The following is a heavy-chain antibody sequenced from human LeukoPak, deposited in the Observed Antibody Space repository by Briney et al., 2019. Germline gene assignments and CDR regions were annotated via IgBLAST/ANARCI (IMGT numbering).Heavy chain of an antibody. J-gene: IGHJ6*02. Sequence: ASVKASCKASGYTFTSYGISWVRQAPGQGLEWMGWISAYNGNTNYAQKLQGRVTMTTDTSTSTAYMELRSLRSDDTAVYYCARGPYSSGWYYYYGMDVWGQGTTVTVSS. V-gene: IGHV1-18*01. CDR1: GYTFTSYG. CDR2: ISAYNGNT. D-gene: IGHD6-19*01. CDR3: ARGPYSSGWYYYYGMDV.